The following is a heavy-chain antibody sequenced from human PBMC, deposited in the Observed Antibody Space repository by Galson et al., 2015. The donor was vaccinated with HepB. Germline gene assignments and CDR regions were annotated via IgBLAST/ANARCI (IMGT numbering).Heavy chain of an antibody. Sequence: SVKVSCKASGYTFTRNSISWVRQAPGQRLEWMGWINAGNGNTKYSQKFQGRVTITRDTSASTAYMELSSLRSEDTAVYYCARARRVGGDCYWGYWGQGTLVTVSS. J-gene: IGHJ4*02. V-gene: IGHV1-3*01. D-gene: IGHD2-21*02. CDR2: INAGNGNT. CDR1: GYTFTRNS. CDR3: ARARRVGGDCYWGY.